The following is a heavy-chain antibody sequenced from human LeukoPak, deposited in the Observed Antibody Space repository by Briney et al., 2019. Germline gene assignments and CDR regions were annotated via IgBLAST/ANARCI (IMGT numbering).Heavy chain of an antibody. CDR3: ARGWPFDY. J-gene: IGHJ4*02. Sequence: GGSLRLSCAASGFTFSTYGMHWVRQAPGKGLEWVSGIYSGGSTYYADSVKGRFTISRDNSKNTLYLQMNSLRGEDTAVYYCARGWPFDYWGQGTLVTVSS. V-gene: IGHV3-53*01. CDR1: GFTFSTYG. D-gene: IGHD2-15*01. CDR2: IYSGGST.